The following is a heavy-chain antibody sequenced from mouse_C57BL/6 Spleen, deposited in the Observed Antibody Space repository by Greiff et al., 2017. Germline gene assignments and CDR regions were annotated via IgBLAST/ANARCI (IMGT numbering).Heavy chain of an antibody. Sequence: QVQLQQSGPELVKPGASVKISCKASGYAFSSSWMNWVKQRPGKGLEWIGRIYPGDGDTNYNGKFKGKATLTADKSSSTAYMQLSSLTSEDSAVYFCARSGTGRYFDVWGTGTTVNVAS. D-gene: IGHD4-1*01. CDR2: IYPGDGDT. J-gene: IGHJ1*03. CDR1: GYAFSSSW. CDR3: ARSGTGRYFDV. V-gene: IGHV1-82*01.